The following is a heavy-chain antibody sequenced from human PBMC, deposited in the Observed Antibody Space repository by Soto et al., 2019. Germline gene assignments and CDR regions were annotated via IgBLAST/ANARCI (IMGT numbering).Heavy chain of an antibody. V-gene: IGHV5-51*01. CDR1: GYSFTSYW. D-gene: IGHD3-22*01. J-gene: IGHJ3*02. CDR3: ASPSHYDSSGYLDAFDI. CDR2: IYPGDSDT. Sequence: GESLKISCKGSGYSFTSYWIGWVRQMPGKGLEWMGIIYPGDSDTRYSPPFQGQVTISADKSISTAYLQWSSLKASDTAMYYCASPSHYDSSGYLDAFDIWGQGTMVTVSS.